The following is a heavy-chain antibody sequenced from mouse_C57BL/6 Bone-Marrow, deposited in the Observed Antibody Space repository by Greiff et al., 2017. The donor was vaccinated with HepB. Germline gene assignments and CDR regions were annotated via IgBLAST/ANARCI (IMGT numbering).Heavy chain of an antibody. J-gene: IGHJ3*01. V-gene: IGHV2-9-1*01. D-gene: IGHD2-4*01. CDR1: GFSLTSYA. CDR3: ASYYDYDGAWFAY. Sequence: VQGVESGPGLVAPSQSLSITCTVSGFSLTSYAISWVRQPPGKGLEWLGVIWTGGGTNYNSALKSRLSISKDNSKSQVFLKMNSLQTDDTARYYCASYYDYDGAWFAYWGQGTLVTVSA. CDR2: IWTGGGT.